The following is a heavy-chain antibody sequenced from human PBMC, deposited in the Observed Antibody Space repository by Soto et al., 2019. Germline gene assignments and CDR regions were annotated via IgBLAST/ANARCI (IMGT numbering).Heavy chain of an antibody. V-gene: IGHV1-18*01. Sequence: GASVKASCKASGYNFNSYGISWVRQAPEQGLEWMGWISANNGNTKYAQKVQGRVTMTTDTSTSIAYMELRSLRSDDTAVYYCARDHRYCSGGSCYVVDYWGQGTLVTVSS. J-gene: IGHJ4*02. CDR3: ARDHRYCSGGSCYVVDY. CDR1: GYNFNSYG. CDR2: ISANNGNT. D-gene: IGHD2-15*01.